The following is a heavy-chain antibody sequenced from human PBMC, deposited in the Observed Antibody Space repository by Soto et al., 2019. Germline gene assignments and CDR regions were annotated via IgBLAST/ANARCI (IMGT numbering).Heavy chain of an antibody. CDR2: INAGNGNT. J-gene: IGHJ3*02. CDR3: ARAGFCSTTSCSDAFDI. V-gene: IGHV1-3*01. D-gene: IGHD2-2*01. CDR1: GYTFTNYA. Sequence: QVQLVQSGAEVKKPGASVKVSCKASGYTFTNYAMHWVRQAPGQRPEWMGWINAGNGNTKFSQRFQGRVTITRDTSGNIAYMELSSLTSEDTAVYYCARAGFCSTTSCSDAFDIWGQGTMVTVYS.